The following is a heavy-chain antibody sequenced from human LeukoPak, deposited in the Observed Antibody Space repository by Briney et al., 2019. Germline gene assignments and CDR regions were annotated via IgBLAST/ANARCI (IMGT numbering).Heavy chain of an antibody. CDR2: ITGNNGNT. CDR3: ARDQRNSGSYRFEY. Sequence: ATVKVSCKTSGYTFSGYGISWVRQAPGQGLEWMGWITGNNGNTNYAPSLQGRVTMTTDTSTNTVYMELTSLKSDDTAVYYCARDQRNSGSYRFEYWGQGTLVTVSS. CDR1: GYTFSGYG. V-gene: IGHV1-18*01. D-gene: IGHD1-26*01. J-gene: IGHJ4*02.